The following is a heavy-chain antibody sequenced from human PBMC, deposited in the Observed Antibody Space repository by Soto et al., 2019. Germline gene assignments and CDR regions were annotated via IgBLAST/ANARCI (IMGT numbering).Heavy chain of an antibody. D-gene: IGHD3-3*01. CDR2: TTSPDYGGTT. J-gene: IGHJ6*02. CDR3: SRDGDYYGLDV. V-gene: IGHV3-49*04. CDR1: GFTSGDYV. Sequence: GGSLRLSCSFSGFTSGDYVLTWVRQAPGKGLEWVGFTTSPDYGGTTEYAASVKGRLVISRDDSKSVAYLQMNSLQTEDTAIYYCSRDGDYYGLDVWGRGTKITVSS.